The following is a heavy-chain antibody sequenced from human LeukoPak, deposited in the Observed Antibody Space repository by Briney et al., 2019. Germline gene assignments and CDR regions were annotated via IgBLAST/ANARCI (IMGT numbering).Heavy chain of an antibody. D-gene: IGHD3-3*01. Sequence: AGGSLRLSCAASGFSFRNAWMHWVRQAPGKGLVWVSRIKGDGSVTVYADSVEGRFTISRDNAKNTLYLQMNSLRVEDTAVYYCARSDWFDPWGQGTLVTVSS. CDR2: IKGDGSVT. J-gene: IGHJ5*02. CDR3: ARSDWFDP. V-gene: IGHV3-74*01. CDR1: GFSFRNAW.